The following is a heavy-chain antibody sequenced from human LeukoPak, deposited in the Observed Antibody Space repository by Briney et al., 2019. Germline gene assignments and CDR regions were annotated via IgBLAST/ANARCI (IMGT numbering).Heavy chain of an antibody. D-gene: IGHD4-11*01. CDR1: GYSISSGYY. CDR2: IYPSGST. J-gene: IGHJ4*02. V-gene: IGHV4-38-2*01. Sequence: SETLSLTCAVSGYSISSGYYWSWIRQPPGKGLEWIAIIYPSGSTYYNPSLKSRVTISVDTSKNQFSLKMTSVTAADTAVYYCARSTVTTPWYFDYWGQGTLVTVSS. CDR3: ARSTVTTPWYFDY.